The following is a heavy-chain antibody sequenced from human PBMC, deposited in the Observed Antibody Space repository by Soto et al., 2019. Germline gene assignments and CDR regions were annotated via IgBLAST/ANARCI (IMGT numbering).Heavy chain of an antibody. J-gene: IGHJ4*02. CDR2: GYYSGTT. CDR3: ARTTAVPNTLRSRYFFDY. D-gene: IGHD4-17*01. CDR1: GGSVSDKTYY. V-gene: IGHV4-61*01. Sequence: PSETLSLTCSVSGGSVSDKTYYWSWIRQPPGKRLEWIGYGYYSGTTNYNPSLKSRVTISGDLSKNRFSLRLSSVTTADTALYDCARTTAVPNTLRSRYFFDYWGQGTLVTVSS.